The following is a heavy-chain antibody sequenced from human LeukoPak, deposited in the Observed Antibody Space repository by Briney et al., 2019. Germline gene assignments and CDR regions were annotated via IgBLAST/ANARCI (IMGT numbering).Heavy chain of an antibody. CDR3: ARFTGSLYFDY. D-gene: IGHD3-9*01. CDR2: IYNSGST. Sequence: SETLSLTCTGSGGSISSYYWSWLRQPPGKGLEWIGYIYNSGSTNYNPSLKSRVTISLDTSKNQFSLKLTSVTAADTAVYYCARFTGSLYFDYWGQGTLVTVSS. V-gene: IGHV4-59*01. CDR1: GGSISSYY. J-gene: IGHJ4*02.